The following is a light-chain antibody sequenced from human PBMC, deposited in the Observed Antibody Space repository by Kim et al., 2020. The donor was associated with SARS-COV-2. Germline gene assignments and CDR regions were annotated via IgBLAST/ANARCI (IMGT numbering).Light chain of an antibody. CDR1: QSVSSMY. CDR2: GAS. Sequence: SPGERATRSCRTSQSVSSMYLAWYQHKPGQAPRLLIYGASSRATGIPARFSGSGSGTDFTLTISRLEPEDFAVYYCQQHGNSPWTFGQGTRVDIK. J-gene: IGKJ1*01. CDR3: QQHGNSPWT. V-gene: IGKV3D-20*02.